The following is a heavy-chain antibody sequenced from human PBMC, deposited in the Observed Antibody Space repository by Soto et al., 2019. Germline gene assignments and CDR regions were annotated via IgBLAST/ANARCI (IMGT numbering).Heavy chain of an antibody. J-gene: IGHJ3*02. CDR2: ISGSGGST. CDR1: GFTFSSYA. CDR3: AKDRSYDYGDYDSAFDI. V-gene: IGHV3-23*01. D-gene: IGHD4-17*01. Sequence: GGSLRLSCAASGFTFSSYAMSWVRQAPGKGLEWVSAISGSGGSTYYADSVKGRFTISRDNSKNTLYLQMNSLRAEDTAVYYCAKDRSYDYGDYDSAFDIWGQGTMVTVSS.